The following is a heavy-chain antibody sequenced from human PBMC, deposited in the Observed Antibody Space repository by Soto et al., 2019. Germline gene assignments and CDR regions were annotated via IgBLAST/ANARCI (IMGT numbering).Heavy chain of an antibody. CDR2: IFSNDEK. Sequence: SGPTLVNPTETLTLTCTVSGFSLSNARMGVSWIRQPPGKALEWLAHIFSNDEKSYSTSLKSRLTISKDTSKSQVVLTMTNMDPVDTATYYCARMPGSYYYYGMDVWGQGTTVTVSS. V-gene: IGHV2-26*01. CDR1: GFSLSNARMG. CDR3: ARMPGSYYYYGMDV. J-gene: IGHJ6*02.